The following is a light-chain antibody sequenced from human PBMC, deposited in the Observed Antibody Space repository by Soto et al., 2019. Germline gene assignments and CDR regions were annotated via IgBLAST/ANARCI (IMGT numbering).Light chain of an antibody. CDR3: MQALQTPRT. CDR1: QSLLHSNGYNY. Sequence: DIVMTQSPLSLPVTPGEPASISCRSSQSLLHSNGYNYLDWYLQKSGQSPQLLIYLGSNRASGVPDRFSGSGSGTDFTLKISRVEDEDVGVYYCMQALQTPRTFGQGTKVEIK. V-gene: IGKV2-28*01. CDR2: LGS. J-gene: IGKJ1*01.